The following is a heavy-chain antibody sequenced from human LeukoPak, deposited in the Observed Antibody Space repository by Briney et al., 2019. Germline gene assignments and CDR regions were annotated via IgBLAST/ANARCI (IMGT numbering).Heavy chain of an antibody. V-gene: IGHV3-21*01. J-gene: IGHJ4*02. CDR1: GFTFSSYS. CDR2: ISSSSSYI. CDR3: ARGGPLGDTNRFDF. D-gene: IGHD3-10*01. Sequence: GGSLGLSCAASGFTFSSYSMNWVRQAPGKGLEWVSSISSSSSYIYYADSVKGRFTISRDNAKNSLYLQMNNLRAEDTAVYYCARGGPLGDTNRFDFWGQGTLVTVSS.